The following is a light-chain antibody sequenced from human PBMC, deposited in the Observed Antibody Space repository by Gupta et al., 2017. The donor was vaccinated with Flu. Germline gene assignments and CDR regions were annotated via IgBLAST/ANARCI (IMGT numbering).Light chain of an antibody. CDR1: QSVHNNY. V-gene: IGKV3-20*01. Sequence: GTLSLSPGERATLSCRASQSVHNNYLAWYQQKPGLTPRLLIYGASSRATGIPDRFSGSGSGTHFTLTISRLEPEDSGVFYCQQYNRSPYTFGQGTKLEIK. CDR3: QQYNRSPYT. CDR2: GAS. J-gene: IGKJ2*01.